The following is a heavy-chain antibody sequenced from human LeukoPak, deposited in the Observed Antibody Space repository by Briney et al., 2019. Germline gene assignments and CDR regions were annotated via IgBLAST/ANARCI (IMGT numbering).Heavy chain of an antibody. CDR1: GFTFSSYA. Sequence: PGGSLRLSCAASGFTFSSYAMSWVRQAPGKGLEWVSAISGSGGSTYYADSVKGRFTISRDNSKNTLYLQMSSLRAEDTAVYYCARVYTTVSEYFDYWGQGTLVTVSS. D-gene: IGHD2-8*01. V-gene: IGHV3-23*01. CDR3: ARVYTTVSEYFDY. J-gene: IGHJ4*02. CDR2: ISGSGGST.